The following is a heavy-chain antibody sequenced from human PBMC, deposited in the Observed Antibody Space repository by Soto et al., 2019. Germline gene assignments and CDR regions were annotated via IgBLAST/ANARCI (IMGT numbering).Heavy chain of an antibody. D-gene: IGHD6-19*01. CDR1: GDRVSSNSAA. J-gene: IGHJ3*02. V-gene: IGHV6-1*01. Sequence: SQTLSLTCAISGDRVSSNSAAWNWIRQSPSRGLEWLGRTYYRSKWYNDYAVSVKSRITINPDTSKNQFSLQLNSVTPEDTAVYYCARDQVGYSSGWYSLDAFDIWGQGTMVTVSS. CDR3: ARDQVGYSSGWYSLDAFDI. CDR2: TYYRSKWYN.